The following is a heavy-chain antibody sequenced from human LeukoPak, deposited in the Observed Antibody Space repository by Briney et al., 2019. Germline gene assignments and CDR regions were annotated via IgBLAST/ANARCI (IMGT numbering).Heavy chain of an antibody. CDR1: GYTFTDYY. Sequence: GASVIVSRKASGYTFTDYYIHWVRQAPGQGLEWMGWINPNSGDTNYAQNFQDRVTLTRDTSISTAYMELTNLRSDDTAVYYCARPNGAYYNWFDPWGQGTLLTVSS. J-gene: IGHJ5*02. V-gene: IGHV1-2*02. CDR2: INPNSGDT. D-gene: IGHD2-8*01. CDR3: ARPNGAYYNWFDP.